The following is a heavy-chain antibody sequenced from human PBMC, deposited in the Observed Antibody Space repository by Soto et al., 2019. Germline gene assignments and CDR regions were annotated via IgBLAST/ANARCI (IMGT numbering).Heavy chain of an antibody. CDR3: ARSMITFGGVIVLYYFDY. Sequence: ASVKVSCKASGYTFTSYCISWVRQAPGQGLEWMGWISAYNGNTNYAQKLQGRVTMTTDTSTSTAYMELRSLRSDDTAVYYCARSMITFGGVIVLYYFDYWGQGTLVTVSS. D-gene: IGHD3-16*02. V-gene: IGHV1-18*01. CDR1: GYTFTSYC. CDR2: ISAYNGNT. J-gene: IGHJ4*02.